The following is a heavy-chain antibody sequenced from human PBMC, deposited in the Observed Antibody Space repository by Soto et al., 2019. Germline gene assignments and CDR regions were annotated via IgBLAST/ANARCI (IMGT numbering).Heavy chain of an antibody. D-gene: IGHD2-8*01. J-gene: IGHJ4*02. CDR1: GGSISSGGYY. CDR2: IYYSGST. CDR3: ARITGYCTNGVCSPRAAAGTLDY. Sequence: QVQLQESGPGLVKPSQTLSLTCTVSGGSISSGGYYWSWIRQHPGKGLEWIGYIYYSGSTYYNPSLKSRVTISVDTSKNQFSLKLSSVTAADTAVYYCARITGYCTNGVCSPRAAAGTLDYWGQGTLVAVSS. V-gene: IGHV4-31*03.